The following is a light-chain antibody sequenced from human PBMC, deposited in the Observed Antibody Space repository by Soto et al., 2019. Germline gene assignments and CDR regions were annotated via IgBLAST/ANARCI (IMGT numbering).Light chain of an antibody. CDR2: HSH. J-gene: IGLJ3*02. Sequence: QSVLTQPPSVSAAPGQKVTISCSGSSSNIGNDYVSWFQQFPGVAPKLFIYHSHIRQSGVPARFSGSTSGTSATLVITGLQTGNEAVYYCGAWDISLTAGVFGGGTKVTVL. CDR1: SSNIGNDY. V-gene: IGLV1-51*01. CDR3: GAWDISLTAGV.